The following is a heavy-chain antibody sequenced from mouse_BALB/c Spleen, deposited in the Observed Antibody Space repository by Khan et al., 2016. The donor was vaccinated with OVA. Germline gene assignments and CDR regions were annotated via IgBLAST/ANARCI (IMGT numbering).Heavy chain of an antibody. CDR2: IDPENGNT. CDR3: ARSGYSAWFAY. J-gene: IGHJ3*01. CDR1: GFNIKDYY. D-gene: IGHD4-1*01. Sequence: VQLKQSGAELVRPGALVKLSCKGSGFNIKDYYMHWVKQRPEQGLEWIGWIDPENGNTIYDPKLQGKANITADTSSNTAYLQLSSLESEDTAVYYCARSGYSAWFAYGGQGTLVTVSA. V-gene: IGHV14-1*02.